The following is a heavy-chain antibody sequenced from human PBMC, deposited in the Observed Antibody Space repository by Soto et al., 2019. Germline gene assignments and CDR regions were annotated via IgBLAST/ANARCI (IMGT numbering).Heavy chain of an antibody. CDR3: ARGVVGASTGFQH. V-gene: IGHV4-59*01. J-gene: IGHJ1*01. CDR2: ISNSGST. D-gene: IGHD1-26*01. CDR1: GGSISSFH. Sequence: SETLSLTCTVSGGSISSFHWSWIRQPPGKGLEWIGFISNSGSTNYNPSLKSRVTISLDTSKNQFSLKLSSVSAADTAVYYCARGVVGASTGFQHWGQGTLVTVSS.